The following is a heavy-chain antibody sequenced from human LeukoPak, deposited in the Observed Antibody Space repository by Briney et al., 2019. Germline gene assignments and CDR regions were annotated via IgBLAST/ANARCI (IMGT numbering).Heavy chain of an antibody. D-gene: IGHD3-22*01. CDR1: GFTFDDYG. J-gene: IGHJ4*02. CDR2: INWNGGSI. V-gene: IGHV3-20*04. Sequence: GGSLRLSCAASGFTFDDYGMTWVRQAPGKGLEWGSDINWNGGSIVYADSVKGRFTVSRDNAKNSLYLQMNSLRAEDTAFYYCAREKYDSSGYYADNYYFDYWGQGTLVTVSS. CDR3: AREKYDSSGYYADNYYFDY.